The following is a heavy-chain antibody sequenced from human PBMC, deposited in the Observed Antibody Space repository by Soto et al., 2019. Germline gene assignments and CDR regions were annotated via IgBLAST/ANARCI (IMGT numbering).Heavy chain of an antibody. D-gene: IGHD2-2*01. V-gene: IGHV3-48*03. Sequence: PGGSLRLSCAASGFTFSSYEMNWVCQAPGKGLEWVSYISSSGSTIYYADSVKGRFTISRDNAKNSLYLQMNSLRAGDTAVYYCASWLQWEHGFDIWGIGTMV. CDR3: ASWLQWEHGFDI. J-gene: IGHJ3*02. CDR1: GFTFSSYE. CDR2: ISSSGSTI.